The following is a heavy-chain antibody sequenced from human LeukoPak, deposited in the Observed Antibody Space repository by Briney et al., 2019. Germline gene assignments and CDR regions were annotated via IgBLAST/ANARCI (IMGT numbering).Heavy chain of an antibody. D-gene: IGHD5-18*01. CDR1: GFTFSSYW. V-gene: IGHV3-7*01. CDR3: ARGGGYSYATVDY. CDR2: IKQDGSVK. J-gene: IGHJ4*02. Sequence: GGSLRLSCAASGFTFSSYWMSWVRQAPGKGLEWVANIKQDGSVKYFVDSVKGRFTISRDNSKNTLYLQMNSLRAEDTAVYYCARGGGYSYATVDYWGQGTLVTVSS.